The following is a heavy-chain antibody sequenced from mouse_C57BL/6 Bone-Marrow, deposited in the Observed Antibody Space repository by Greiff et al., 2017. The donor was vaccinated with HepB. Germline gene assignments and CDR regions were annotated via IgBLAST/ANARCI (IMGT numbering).Heavy chain of an antibody. V-gene: IGHV1-53*01. Sequence: QVQLQQPGTELVKPGASVKLSCKASGYTFTSYWMHWVKQRPGQGLEWIGNINPSNGGTNYNEKFKSKATLTVDKSSSTAYMQLSSLTSEDSAVYYCAREWNKYYGSSYLYAMDYWGQGTSVTVSS. CDR3: AREWNKYYGSSYLYAMDY. D-gene: IGHD1-1*01. CDR2: INPSNGGT. CDR1: GYTFTSYW. J-gene: IGHJ4*01.